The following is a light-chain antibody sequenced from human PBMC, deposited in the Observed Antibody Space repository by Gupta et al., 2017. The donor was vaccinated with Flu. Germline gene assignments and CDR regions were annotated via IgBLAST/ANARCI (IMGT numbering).Light chain of an antibody. CDR3: QQYYNTPLT. V-gene: IGKV4-1*01. CDR2: WAS. CDR1: QSVLYRSTNKNY. Sequence: SLGERATISCKSSQSVLYRSTNKNYLAWYQQRPGQPPKLLINWASARQSGVPDRFSGGGSGTDFTLTISSLQAEDVAVYYCQQYYNTPLTFGPGTRVEIK. J-gene: IGKJ3*01.